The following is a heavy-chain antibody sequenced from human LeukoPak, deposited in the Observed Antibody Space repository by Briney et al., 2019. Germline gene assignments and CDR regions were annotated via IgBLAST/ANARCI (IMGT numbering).Heavy chain of an antibody. CDR1: GFTFSSYG. CDR3: AKDQQIAVAADDAFDI. CDR2: ISGSGGST. D-gene: IGHD6-19*01. V-gene: IGHV3-23*01. Sequence: PGGSLRLSCAASGFTFSSYGMSWVRQAPGKGLEWVSAISGSGGSTYYADSVKGRFTISRDNSKNTLYLQMNSLRAEDTAVYYCAKDQQIAVAADDAFDIWGQGTMVTVSS. J-gene: IGHJ3*02.